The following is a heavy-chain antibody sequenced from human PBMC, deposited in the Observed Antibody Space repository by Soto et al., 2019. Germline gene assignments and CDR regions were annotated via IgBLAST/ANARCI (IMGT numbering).Heavy chain of an antibody. CDR2: IIPIFGTA. J-gene: IGHJ6*02. CDR1: GGTFSSYA. CDR3: ARGDCSGGSCYGGPYYCYYGMDV. D-gene: IGHD2-15*01. Sequence: QVQLVQSGAEVKKPGSSVKVSCKASGGTFSSYAISWVRQAPGQGLEWMGGIIPIFGTANYAQKFQGRVTISADESTSTDYMELSSLRSEDTAVYYCARGDCSGGSCYGGPYYCYYGMDVWGQGTTVTVSS. V-gene: IGHV1-69*01.